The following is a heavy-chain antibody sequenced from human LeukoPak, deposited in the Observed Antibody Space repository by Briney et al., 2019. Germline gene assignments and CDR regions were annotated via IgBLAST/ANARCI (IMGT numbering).Heavy chain of an antibody. CDR3: ARRSPVYYGLDV. Sequence: SETLSLTCTVSGGSISSYCWSWIRQPPGKGLEWIGYIYYSGSTNYNPSLKSRVTISVDTSKNQFSLKLSSVTAADTAVYYCARRSPVYYGLDVWGQGTTVTVSS. J-gene: IGHJ6*02. D-gene: IGHD6-13*01. CDR2: IYYSGST. CDR1: GGSISSYC. V-gene: IGHV4-59*01.